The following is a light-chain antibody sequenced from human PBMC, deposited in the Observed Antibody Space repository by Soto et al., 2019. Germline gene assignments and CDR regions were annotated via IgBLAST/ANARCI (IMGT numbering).Light chain of an antibody. Sequence: DIQMTQYPSTLSASVGDRVTITCRASQSISSWLAWYQQKPGKAPKLLIYKASSLESGVPSRFSGSGSGTEFTLTISSLQPYDFATYYCQQYNSYLFTFGPGTKVDIK. CDR2: KAS. CDR3: QQYNSYLFT. CDR1: QSISSW. V-gene: IGKV1-5*03. J-gene: IGKJ3*01.